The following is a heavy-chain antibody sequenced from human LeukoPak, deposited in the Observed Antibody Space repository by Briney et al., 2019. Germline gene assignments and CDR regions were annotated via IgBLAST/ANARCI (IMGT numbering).Heavy chain of an antibody. CDR2: ISSSSSTI. CDR3: AREDPMVRGPPGY. D-gene: IGHD3-10*01. J-gene: IGHJ4*02. Sequence: GESLRLSCAASGFTFSSYSMNWVRQAPGKGLEWVSYISSSSSTIYYADSVKGRFTISRDNAKNSLYLQMNSLRAEDTAVYYCAREDPMVRGPPGYWGQGTLVTVSS. V-gene: IGHV3-48*01. CDR1: GFTFSSYS.